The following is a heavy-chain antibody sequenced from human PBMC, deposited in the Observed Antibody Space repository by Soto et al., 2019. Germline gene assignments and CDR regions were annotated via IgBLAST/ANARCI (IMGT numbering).Heavy chain of an antibody. CDR1: GYTLTELS. J-gene: IGHJ3*02. CDR2: FEPEQGKI. D-gene: IGHD3-10*01. V-gene: IGHV1-24*01. Sequence: QVQLVQSGAEVKKPGASVKVSCKVSGYTLTELSIHWVRQAPGKGLEWMGGFEPEQGKIIYAQKVRGRVPMTEDTARDTAYRELSSLRSGDTALEYSATTYLVEAFDIWGQGTMVSVSS. CDR3: ATTYLVEAFDI.